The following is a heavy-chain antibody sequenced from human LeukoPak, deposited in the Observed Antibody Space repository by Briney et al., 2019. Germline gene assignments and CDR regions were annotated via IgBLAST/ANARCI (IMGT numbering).Heavy chain of an antibody. CDR3: AKDPINYDYSPNWFDP. Sequence: GGSLRLSCAASGFTFSSYEMNWVRQAPGKGLEWVSHISRSGSPIYYADSVKGRFTISRDNAKKSLYLQMNSLRAEDTAVYFCAKDPINYDYSPNWFDPWGQGTLVTVSS. D-gene: IGHD4-11*01. CDR1: GFTFSSYE. CDR2: ISRSGSPI. V-gene: IGHV3-48*03. J-gene: IGHJ5*02.